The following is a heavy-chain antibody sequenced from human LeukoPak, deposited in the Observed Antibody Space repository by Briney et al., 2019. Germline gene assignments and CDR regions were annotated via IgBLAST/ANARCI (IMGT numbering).Heavy chain of an antibody. CDR1: GYTFTGYY. V-gene: IGHV1-2*04. Sequence: ASVKVSCKASGYTFTGYYMHWVRQAPGQGLEWMGWINPNSGGTNYAQKFQGWVTMTRDTSISTAYMELSRLRSDDTAVYYCARGVRHIVVVIALYYFDYWGQGTLVTVSS. CDR3: ARGVRHIVVVIALYYFDY. CDR2: INPNSGGT. J-gene: IGHJ4*02. D-gene: IGHD2-21*01.